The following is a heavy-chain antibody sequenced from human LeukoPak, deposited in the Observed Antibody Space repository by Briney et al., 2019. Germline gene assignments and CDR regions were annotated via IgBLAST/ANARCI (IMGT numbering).Heavy chain of an antibody. CDR3: AKDLGSYFDWFNLGDY. V-gene: IGHV3-30*18. CDR2: ISYDGSNK. CDR1: GFTFSSYG. Sequence: GGSLRLSCAASGFTFSSYGMHWVRQAPGKGLEWVAVISYDGSNKYYADSVKGRFTISRDNSKNTLYLQMNSLRAEDTAVYYCAKDLGSYFDWFNLGDYWGQGTLVTVSS. J-gene: IGHJ4*02. D-gene: IGHD3-9*01.